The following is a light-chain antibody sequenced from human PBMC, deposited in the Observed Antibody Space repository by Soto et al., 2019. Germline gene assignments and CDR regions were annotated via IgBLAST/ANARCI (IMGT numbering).Light chain of an antibody. Sequence: EIVLTQFPGTLSLSHGERATLSCRASQSVGSNYLAWYQQRPGQPPNLLIFGASHRAPDIPDRFSGSGSGTDFTLTVSSLRSEDSAVYYCQQYNYWPITFGQGTRLEIK. V-gene: IGKV3-20*01. CDR1: QSVGSNY. CDR2: GAS. CDR3: QQYNYWPIT. J-gene: IGKJ5*01.